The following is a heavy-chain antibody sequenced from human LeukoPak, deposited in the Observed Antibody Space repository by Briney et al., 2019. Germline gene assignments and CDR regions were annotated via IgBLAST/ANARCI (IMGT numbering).Heavy chain of an antibody. J-gene: IGHJ6*02. CDR1: GFTFSSYA. D-gene: IGHD5-18*01. CDR3: ASGYRRLLTYYGMDV. V-gene: IGHV3-23*01. CDR2: ISGSGGST. Sequence: GGSLRLSCAASGFTFSSYAMSWVRQAPGKGLEWVSAISGSGGSTYYADSVKGRFTISRDNSKNTLYLQMNSLRAEDTAVYYCASGYRRLLTYYGMDVWGQGTTVTVSS.